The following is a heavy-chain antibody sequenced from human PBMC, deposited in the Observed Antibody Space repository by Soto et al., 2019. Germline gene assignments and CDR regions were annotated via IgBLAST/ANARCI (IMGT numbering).Heavy chain of an antibody. Sequence: QVQLVESGGGVVQPGRSLRLSCAASGFTFSSYGMHWVRQAPGKGLEWVAVISYDGSNKYYADSVKGRFTISRDNSKNTLYLQMNRLRAEDTAVYYCAKETGITMVRGVHFDYWGQGTLVTVSS. CDR1: GFTFSSYG. D-gene: IGHD3-10*01. CDR2: ISYDGSNK. J-gene: IGHJ4*02. V-gene: IGHV3-30*18. CDR3: AKETGITMVRGVHFDY.